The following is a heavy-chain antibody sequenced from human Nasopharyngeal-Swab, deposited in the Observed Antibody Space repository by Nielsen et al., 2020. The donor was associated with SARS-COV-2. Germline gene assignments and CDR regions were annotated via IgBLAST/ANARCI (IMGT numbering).Heavy chain of an antibody. CDR3: ARGVETIHH. V-gene: IGHV3-11*04. D-gene: IGHD5-24*01. Sequence: GESLKISCAASGFSFSEYYMSWIRQAPGKGLEWISDISSSGSITHYADSMKGRFTISRGNAKKSLYLQMNSLRAEDTAVYYCARGVETIHHWGQGSLVTVSS. CDR1: GFSFSEYY. J-gene: IGHJ1*01. CDR2: ISSSGSIT.